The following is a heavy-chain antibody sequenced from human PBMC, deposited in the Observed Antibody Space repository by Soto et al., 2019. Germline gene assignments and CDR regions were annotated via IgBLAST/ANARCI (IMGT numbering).Heavy chain of an antibody. Sequence: EVQLVESGGGLIQPGGSLRLSCLASGFNFRSYSMNWVRQAPGKGLEWISYISSSDINIYYADSVRGRFTISRDIAKNALYPQMNSLRAADTAVYYCARDYCDYVPRNDYWGQGTLVTVSS. D-gene: IGHD4-17*01. J-gene: IGHJ4*02. V-gene: IGHV3-48*01. CDR3: ARDYCDYVPRNDY. CDR1: GFNFRSYS. CDR2: ISSSDINI.